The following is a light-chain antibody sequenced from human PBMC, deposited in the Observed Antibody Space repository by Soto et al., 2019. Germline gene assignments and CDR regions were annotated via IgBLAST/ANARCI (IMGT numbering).Light chain of an antibody. Sequence: EIVLTQSPCSLSLSPGERATLSCGASQSVSRWLAWFQQKPGKAPKLLIYAASSLQSGVPSRFSGSGSGTDFTLTISSLQPEDFATYYCQQSYSTLITFGQGTRLEIK. CDR1: QSVSRW. V-gene: IGKV1-39*01. J-gene: IGKJ5*01. CDR2: AAS. CDR3: QQSYSTLIT.